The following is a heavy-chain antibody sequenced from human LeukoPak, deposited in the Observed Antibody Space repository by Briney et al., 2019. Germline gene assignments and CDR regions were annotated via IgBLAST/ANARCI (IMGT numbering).Heavy chain of an antibody. CDR1: GGSISSGDYY. V-gene: IGHV4-30-4*08. D-gene: IGHD2-15*01. J-gene: IGHJ4*02. CDR3: ARGLGRWSPPDY. Sequence: SETLSLTCTVSGGSISSGDYYWSWIRQPPGKGLEWIGYIYYSGSTYYNPSLKSRVTISVDTSKNQFSLKLSSVTAADTAVYYCARGLGRWSPPDYWGQGTLVTVSS. CDR2: IYYSGST.